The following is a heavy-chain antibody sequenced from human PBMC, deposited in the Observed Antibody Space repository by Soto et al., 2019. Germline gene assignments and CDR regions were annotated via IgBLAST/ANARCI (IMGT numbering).Heavy chain of an antibody. CDR3: ARGGWSLELRNYYYMDV. CDR2: INHSGST. CDR1: GGSFSGYY. Sequence: SETLSLTCAVYGGSFSGYYWSWIRQPPGKGLEWIGEINHSGSTNYNPSLKSRVTISVDTSKNQFSLKLSSVTAADTAVYYCARGGWSLELRNYYYMDVWGKGTTVTVSS. D-gene: IGHD1-7*01. V-gene: IGHV4-34*01. J-gene: IGHJ6*03.